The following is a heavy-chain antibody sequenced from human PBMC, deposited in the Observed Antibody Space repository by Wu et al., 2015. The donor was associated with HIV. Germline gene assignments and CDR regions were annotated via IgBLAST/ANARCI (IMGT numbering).Heavy chain of an antibody. D-gene: IGHD7-27*01. CDR2: INPNSGGT. CDR3: ARGLNWGFGPPDAFDI. Sequence: QVQLVQSGAEVKKPGASVKVSCKASGYTFTGYYMHWVRQAPGQGLEWMGWINPNSGGTNYAQKFQGRVTMTRDTSISTAYMELSRLRSDDTAVYYCARGLNWGFGPPDAFDIWGQGTMVTVSS. V-gene: IGHV1-2*02. J-gene: IGHJ3*02. CDR1: GYTFTGYY.